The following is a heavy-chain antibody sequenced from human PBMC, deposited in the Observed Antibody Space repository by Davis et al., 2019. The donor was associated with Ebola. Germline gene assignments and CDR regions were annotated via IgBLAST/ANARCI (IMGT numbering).Heavy chain of an antibody. J-gene: IGHJ3*02. CDR2: ISSSSYI. CDR1: GFTFSSYS. Sequence: GESLKISCAASGFTFSSYSMNWVRQAPGKGLEWVSSISSSSYIYYADSVKGRFTISRDNAKNSLYLQMNSLRAEDTAVYYCAREASCSSTSCFDIWGQGTMVTVSS. CDR3: AREASCSSTSCFDI. D-gene: IGHD2-2*01. V-gene: IGHV3-21*01.